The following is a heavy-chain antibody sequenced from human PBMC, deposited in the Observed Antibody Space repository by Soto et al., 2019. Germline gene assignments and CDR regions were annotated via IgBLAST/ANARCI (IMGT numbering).Heavy chain of an antibody. CDR1: GFTFSSYD. CDR2: IGTAGDT. V-gene: IGHV3-13*04. D-gene: IGHD6-13*01. CDR3: ARGTSYSSSWYWFDP. Sequence: GGSLRLSCAASGFTFSSYDMHWVRQAPGKGLEWVSAIGTAGDTYYPGSVKGRFTISRENAKNSLYLQMNSLRAGDTAVYYCARGTSYSSSWYWFDPWGQGTLVTVSS. J-gene: IGHJ5*02.